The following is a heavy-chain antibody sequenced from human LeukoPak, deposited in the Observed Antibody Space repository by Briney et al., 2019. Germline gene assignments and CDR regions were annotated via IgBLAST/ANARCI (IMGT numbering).Heavy chain of an antibody. CDR1: GGSISSSSYY. V-gene: IGHV4-39*01. Sequence: SETLSLTCTVPGGSISSSSYYWGWIRQTPGKGLEWIGSIYYSGSTFYSPSLKSRVTISVDTSKNQFSLKLSSVTAADTAVYYCASLRERSYYARGFDYWGQGTLVTVSS. CDR2: IYYSGST. J-gene: IGHJ4*02. CDR3: ASLRERSYYARGFDY. D-gene: IGHD1-26*01.